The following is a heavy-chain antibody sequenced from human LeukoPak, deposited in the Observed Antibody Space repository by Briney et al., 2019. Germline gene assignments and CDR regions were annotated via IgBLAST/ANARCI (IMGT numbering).Heavy chain of an antibody. CDR2: ISDSGGST. D-gene: IGHD2-21*02. CDR1: GFPFSSYA. Sequence: GGSLRLSCSPSGFPFSSYAMHWVRQAPGKGLEYVSAISDSGGSTYYADSVRGRFTISRDNSKNPLYLQMNSLRAEDTAVYYCAKESSATAWADFWGQGSLVTVSS. J-gene: IGHJ4*02. CDR3: AKESSATAWADF. V-gene: IGHV3-64*04.